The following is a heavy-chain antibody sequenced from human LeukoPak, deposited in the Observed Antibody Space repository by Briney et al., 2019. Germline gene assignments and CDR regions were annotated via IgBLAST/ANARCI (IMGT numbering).Heavy chain of an antibody. V-gene: IGHV4-39*01. J-gene: IGHJ6*03. CDR1: GGSISSSSYY. Sequence: SATLSLTCTVSGGSISSSSYYWGWIRQPPGKGLEWIGSIYYSGSTYYNPSLKSRVTISVDTSKNQFSLKLSSVTAADTAVYYCARIKPQFYPYYMDVWGKGTTVTISS. D-gene: IGHD3-16*02. CDR2: IYYSGST. CDR3: ARIKPQFYPYYMDV.